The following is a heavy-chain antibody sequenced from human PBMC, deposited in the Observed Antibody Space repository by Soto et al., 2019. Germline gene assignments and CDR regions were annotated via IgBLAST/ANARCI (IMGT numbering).Heavy chain of an antibody. J-gene: IGHJ1*01. Sequence: SGPTLVNPTQTLTLTCTFSGFSLSTSGVGVGWIRQPPGKALEWLALIYWDDDKRYSSSLKSRLTITKDTSKNQVVLTMTNMDPVDTGTYYCAHRQLAAGATEYFQHWGQGTLVTVS. CDR3: AHRQLAAGATEYFQH. D-gene: IGHD6-13*01. CDR1: GFSLSTSGVG. CDR2: IYWDDDK. V-gene: IGHV2-5*02.